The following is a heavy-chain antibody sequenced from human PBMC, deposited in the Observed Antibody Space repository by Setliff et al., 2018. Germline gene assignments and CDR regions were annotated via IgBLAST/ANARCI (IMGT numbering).Heavy chain of an antibody. CDR2: IYHDGND. D-gene: IGHD1-1*01. CDR1: GGSINSLSW. V-gene: IGHV4-4*02. Sequence: SETLSLTCTVSGGSINSLSWWSWVRQPPGKGLEWIGEIYHDGNDKYTPSVHYSPSLKSRVTISIDKSNNQFSLKLTSMTAADTAVYYCAKGGGRYHSDSWGQRILVTVSS. J-gene: IGHJ4*02. CDR3: AKGGGRYHSDS.